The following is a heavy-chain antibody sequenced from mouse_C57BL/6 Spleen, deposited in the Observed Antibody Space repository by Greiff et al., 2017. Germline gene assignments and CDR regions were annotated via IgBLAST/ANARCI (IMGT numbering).Heavy chain of an antibody. D-gene: IGHD1-1*01. Sequence: VQLKQSGAELVKPGASVMLSCTASGFNIKDYYMHWVKQRTEQGLEWIGRIDPEDGETKYAPKFQGKATITADTSSNTAYLQLSSLTSEHTAVYYCARRLITTVVATDYWGQGTTLTVSS. V-gene: IGHV14-2*01. CDR2: IDPEDGET. CDR1: GFNIKDYY. CDR3: ARRLITTVVATDY. J-gene: IGHJ2*01.